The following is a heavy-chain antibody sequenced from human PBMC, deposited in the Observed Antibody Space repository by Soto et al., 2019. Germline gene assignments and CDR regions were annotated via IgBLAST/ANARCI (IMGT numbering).Heavy chain of an antibody. CDR1: GGTFSSYA. CDR2: IIPIFGTA. D-gene: IGHD3-22*01. J-gene: IGHJ4*02. Sequence: GASVKVSCKASGGTFSSYAISWVRQAPGQGLEWMGGIIPIFGTANYAQKFQGRVTITADESTSTAYMELSSLRSEDTAVYYCACPSYYYDSSHFGYWGQGTLVTVSS. V-gene: IGHV1-69*13. CDR3: ACPSYYYDSSHFGY.